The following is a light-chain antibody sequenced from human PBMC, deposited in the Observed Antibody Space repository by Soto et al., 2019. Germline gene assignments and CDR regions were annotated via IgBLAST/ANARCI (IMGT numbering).Light chain of an antibody. J-gene: IGKJ1*01. CDR3: PHTYSPPAT. Sequence: DIRMTQSPSSLSASVGDRVTIACRASQSIDTHLNWYQQHPGKAPNALIYEASNMQSGVPSRFTGIGSGTDFPLTISGLQPAVSATYYCPHTYSPPATFGQSTKVDIK. V-gene: IGKV1-39*01. CDR2: EAS. CDR1: QSIDTH.